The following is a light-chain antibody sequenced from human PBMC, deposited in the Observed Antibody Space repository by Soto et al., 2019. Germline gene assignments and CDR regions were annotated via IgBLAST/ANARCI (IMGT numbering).Light chain of an antibody. CDR3: QQYNSYSYT. CDR1: QSVGTW. Sequence: DIQMTQSPSTLSASVGGRVTITCRASQSVGTWVAWYQQKPGKAPKLLIYDASSLESGVPSRFSGSGSGTEFTLTISSLQPDDFATYYCQQYNSYSYTFGQGTKVDIK. J-gene: IGKJ2*01. CDR2: DAS. V-gene: IGKV1-5*01.